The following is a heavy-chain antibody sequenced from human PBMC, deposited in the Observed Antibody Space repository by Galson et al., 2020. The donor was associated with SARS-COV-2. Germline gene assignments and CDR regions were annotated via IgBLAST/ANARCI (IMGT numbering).Heavy chain of an antibody. CDR1: GFTFSNAW. CDR2: IKSKTDGGTT. Sequence: GGSLRLSCAASGFTFSNAWMSWVRQAPGKGLEWVGRIKSKTDGGTTDYAAPVKGRFTISRDDSKNTLYLQMNSLKTEDTAVYYCTTTLAPDIVVVPAAMYYYYYGMDVWGQGTTVTVSS. CDR3: TTTLAPDIVVVPAAMYYYYYGMDV. J-gene: IGHJ6*02. V-gene: IGHV3-15*01. D-gene: IGHD2-2*01.